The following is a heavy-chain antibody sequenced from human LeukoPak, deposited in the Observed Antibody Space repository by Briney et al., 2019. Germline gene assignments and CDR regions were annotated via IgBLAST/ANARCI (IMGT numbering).Heavy chain of an antibody. D-gene: IGHD5-18*01. CDR2: IYYSGST. CDR3: ARLLRGGRDTAMVTMIVVRAKPGAFDS. V-gene: IGHV4-59*12. CDR1: GGSISGYY. J-gene: IGHJ3*02. Sequence: KPSETLSLTCTVSGGSISGYYWSWIRQPPGKGLEWIGYIYYSGSTNYNPSLKSRVTISVDTSKNQFSMKLSSVTAADTAVYYCARLLRGGRDTAMVTMIVVRAKPGAFDSWGQGTMVTVSS.